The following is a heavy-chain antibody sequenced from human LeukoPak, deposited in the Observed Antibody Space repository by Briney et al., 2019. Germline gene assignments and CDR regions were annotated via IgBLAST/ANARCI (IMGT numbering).Heavy chain of an antibody. CDR1: GYTFPSYQ. J-gene: IGHJ4*02. Sequence: ASVKVSCKASGYTFPSYQMHWLGQAPGKGLDWMGIINPSGGSTIYPQQFQGRVTMTTDTSTSTVYMELRSLRSEDTAVYYCARVRRGIAANYFDYWGQGTLVTVSS. D-gene: IGHD6-13*01. V-gene: IGHV1-46*01. CDR3: ARVRRGIAANYFDY. CDR2: INPSGGST.